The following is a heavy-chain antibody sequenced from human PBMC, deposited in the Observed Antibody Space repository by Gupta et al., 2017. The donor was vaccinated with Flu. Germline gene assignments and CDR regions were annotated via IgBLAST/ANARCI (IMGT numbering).Heavy chain of an antibody. CDR1: GGSISSISDY. J-gene: IGHJ6*02. V-gene: IGHV4-39*01. CDR2: IYYSGST. Sequence: GGSISSISDYWGWIRQPPGKGLEWIGSIYYSGSTYYNLSLTSRVTISVDTSKNHFSLNLTTVTVTDTAVYYWARHADGMDVWGQGTTVIVSS. CDR3: ARHADGMDV.